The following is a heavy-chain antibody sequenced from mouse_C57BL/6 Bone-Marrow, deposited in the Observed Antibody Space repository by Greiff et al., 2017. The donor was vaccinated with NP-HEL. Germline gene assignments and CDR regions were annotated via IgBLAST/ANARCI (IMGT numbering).Heavy chain of an antibody. CDR2: ISSGGSYT. CDR3: ARHYYSNYFDY. D-gene: IGHD2-5*01. J-gene: IGHJ2*01. CDR1: GFTFSSYG. V-gene: IGHV5-6*02. Sequence: EVMLVESGGDLVKPGGSLKLSCAASGFTFSSYGVSCVRQTPDKRLEWVATISSGGSYTYYPDSVKGRFTISRDNAKNTLYLQMSSLKSEDTAMYYCARHYYSNYFDYWGQGTTLTVSS.